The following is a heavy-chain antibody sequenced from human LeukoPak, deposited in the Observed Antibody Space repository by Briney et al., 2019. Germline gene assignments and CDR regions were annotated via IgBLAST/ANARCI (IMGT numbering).Heavy chain of an antibody. V-gene: IGHV1-18*01. CDR2: VGAYNGNT. J-gene: IGHJ4*02. Sequence: AASPKVSSKPSGYTSTSYGISWVRQAPGQGLEWRGWVGAYNGNTNYEKKRQGSVAMTTDTSRSTAYMELRSMRSDDTAVYYCAIYEKLETPYYFVFWGQGTLVTVSS. CDR1: GYTSTSYG. CDR3: AIYEKLETPYYFVF. D-gene: IGHD1-1*01.